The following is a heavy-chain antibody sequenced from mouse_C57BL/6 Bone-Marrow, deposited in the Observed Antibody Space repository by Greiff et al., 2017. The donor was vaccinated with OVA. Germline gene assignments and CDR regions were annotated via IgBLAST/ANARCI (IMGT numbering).Heavy chain of an antibody. V-gene: IGHV3-6*01. Sequence: EVQLQQSGPGLVKPSQSLSLTCSVTGYSITSGYYWNWIRQFPGNKLEWMGYISYDGSNNYNPSLNNRISITRDTSKNQFFLKLNSVTTEDTATYYCARVAWFAYWGQGTLVTVSA. CDR2: ISYDGSN. CDR1: GYSITSGYY. CDR3: ARVAWFAY. J-gene: IGHJ3*01.